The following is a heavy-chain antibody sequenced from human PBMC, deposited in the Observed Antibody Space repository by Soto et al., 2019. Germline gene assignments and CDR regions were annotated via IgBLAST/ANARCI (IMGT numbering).Heavy chain of an antibody. D-gene: IGHD5-18*01. Sequence: QVQLVQSGAEVKKPGASVKVSCKASGYTFTSYGIRWVRQAPGQGLEWMGWISAYNGNTNYAQKLQGRVTMTTDTSTITAYMELSSLRSDDTAVYYCARDGVDTAAGYYYGMDVWGQGTTVTVSS. J-gene: IGHJ6*02. V-gene: IGHV1-18*01. CDR3: ARDGVDTAAGYYYGMDV. CDR1: GYTFTSYG. CDR2: ISAYNGNT.